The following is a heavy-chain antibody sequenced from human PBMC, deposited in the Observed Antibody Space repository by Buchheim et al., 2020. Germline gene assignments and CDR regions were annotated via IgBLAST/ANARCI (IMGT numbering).Heavy chain of an antibody. CDR2: INHSGST. D-gene: IGHD2-2*01. Sequence: QVQLQQWGAGLLKPSETLSLTCAVYGGSFSGYYWSWIRQPPGKGLEWIGEINHSGSTNYSPSLKSRVTISVDTSKNQFSLKLSSVTAADTPVYYCARVYCSSTSCYLRYYYGMDVWGQGTT. V-gene: IGHV4-34*01. CDR1: GGSFSGYY. J-gene: IGHJ6*02. CDR3: ARVYCSSTSCYLRYYYGMDV.